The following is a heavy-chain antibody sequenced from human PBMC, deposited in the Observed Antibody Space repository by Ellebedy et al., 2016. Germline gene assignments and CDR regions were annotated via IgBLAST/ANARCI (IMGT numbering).Heavy chain of an antibody. CDR1: GFNFRDSW. D-gene: IGHD3/OR15-3a*01. V-gene: IGHV3-74*01. J-gene: IGHJ3*02. CDR2: LNGTGTDA. CDR3: ARLLVILVFDVSDI. Sequence: GGSLRLSXAGSGFNFRDSWMHWVRQAPGKGLEWVGRLNGTGTDASYVDFVKGRFTISRDNAKNTVYLQMNSLRSEDTAVYYCARLLVILVFDVSDIWGQGTLVSVSS.